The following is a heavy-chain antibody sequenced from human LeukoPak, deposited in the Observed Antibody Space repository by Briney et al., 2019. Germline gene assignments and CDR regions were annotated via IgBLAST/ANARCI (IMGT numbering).Heavy chain of an antibody. CDR1: GFTFSSYA. J-gene: IGHJ4*02. V-gene: IGHV3-23*01. CDR2: ISGSGSST. D-gene: IGHD6-19*01. Sequence: GGSLRLSCAASGFTFSSYAMSWVRQAPGKGLEWVSAISGSGSSTYYADSVKGRFTISRDNSKNTLYLQMNSLRAEDTAVYYCAGDKTTGGWYEFDYWGQGTLVTVSS. CDR3: AGDKTTGGWYEFDY.